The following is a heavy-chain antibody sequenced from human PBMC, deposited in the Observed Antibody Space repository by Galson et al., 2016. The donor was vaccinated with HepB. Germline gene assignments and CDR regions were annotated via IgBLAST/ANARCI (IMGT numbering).Heavy chain of an antibody. Sequence: QSGAEVKKPGASVKVSCTASSYTFTTYAISWVRQAPGQGLEWMGWINTYSGNTKYAQKLQGRVTMTTDTSTSTTYMELRSLRSDDTAVYYCATSKGALAGLGSFWNFDLWGRGTLVTVSS. CDR1: SYTFTTYA. CDR2: INTYSGNT. D-gene: IGHD6-19*01. J-gene: IGHJ2*01. CDR3: ATSKGALAGLGSFWNFDL. V-gene: IGHV1-18*01.